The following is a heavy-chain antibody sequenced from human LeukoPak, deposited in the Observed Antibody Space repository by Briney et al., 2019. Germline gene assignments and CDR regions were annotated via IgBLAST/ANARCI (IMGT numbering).Heavy chain of an antibody. J-gene: IGHJ4*02. CDR1: GITLSNYG. D-gene: IGHD2-15*01. V-gene: IGHV3-23*01. CDR3: AKQKGYCSGGSCYYSDY. Sequence: GGSLRLSCAVSGITLSNYGMSWVRQTPGKGLEWVSTLSGSGASTSYADSVKGRFTISRDNSKNTLYLQMNSLGAEDTARYYCAKQKGYCSGGSCYYSDYWGQGTLVTVSS. CDR2: LSGSGAST.